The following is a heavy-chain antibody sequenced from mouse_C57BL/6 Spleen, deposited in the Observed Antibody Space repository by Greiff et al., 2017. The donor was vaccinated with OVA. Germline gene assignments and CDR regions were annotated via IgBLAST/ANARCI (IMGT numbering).Heavy chain of an antibody. CDR1: GYTFTSSW. J-gene: IGHJ4*01. Sequence: QVQLQQPGAELVMPGASVKLSCKASGYTFTSSWMHWVKQRPGQGLEWIGEIDPSDSYTTYNQQFKGKATLTVDKSSSTAYMQLSSLTSEDSVVYYCARGSPGAMDYWGQGTSRTVSS. D-gene: IGHD1-1*01. CDR2: IDPSDSYT. CDR3: ARGSPGAMDY. V-gene: IGHV1-69*01.